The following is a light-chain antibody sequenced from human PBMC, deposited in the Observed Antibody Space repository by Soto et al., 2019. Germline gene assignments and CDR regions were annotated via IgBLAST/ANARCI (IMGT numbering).Light chain of an antibody. CDR3: AAWDDSLKTVL. V-gene: IGLV1-44*01. J-gene: IGLJ2*01. CDR2: TNN. Sequence: QSVLTQPPSASGTPGQRVTISCSGSSSNIGTNTVNWYQHLPGTAPKLLIYTNNQRPSGVPDRFSGSKSGTSASLAISGLQSEDEADYFCAAWDDSLKTVLFGGGTQLTVL. CDR1: SSNIGTNT.